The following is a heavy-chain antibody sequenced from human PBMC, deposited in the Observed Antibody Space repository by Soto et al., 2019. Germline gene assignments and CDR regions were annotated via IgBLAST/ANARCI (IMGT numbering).Heavy chain of an antibody. CDR3: AKSGNYYCSGIYYTRLGFYGMDV. CDR2: INHSGST. J-gene: IGHJ6*02. D-gene: IGHD3-10*01. CDR1: GGSFSGYY. Sequence: PSETMSLTCAVYGGSFSGYYWSWIRQPPGKGLEWIGEINHSGSTNYNPSLKTRVTISVDTSKNQFSLKLSSVTSADTAVYYCAKSGNYYCSGIYYTRLGFYGMDVWGQGTTVTVSS. V-gene: IGHV4-34*01.